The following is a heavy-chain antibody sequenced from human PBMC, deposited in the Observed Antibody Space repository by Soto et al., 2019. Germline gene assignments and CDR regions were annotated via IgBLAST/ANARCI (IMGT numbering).Heavy chain of an antibody. CDR1: GGSVSSGDYY. J-gene: IGHJ5*02. Sequence: QVQLQESGPGLVKASETLSLTCTVSGGSVSSGDYYWSWIRQPPGNGLEWIGNIYYRGSTNYNPSLKSRATISVDTSKNQFSLKVSSVTAADTAVYYCARIPVDTSMRFDPWGQGTLVTVSS. D-gene: IGHD5-18*01. CDR2: IYYRGST. V-gene: IGHV4-61*08. CDR3: ARIPVDTSMRFDP.